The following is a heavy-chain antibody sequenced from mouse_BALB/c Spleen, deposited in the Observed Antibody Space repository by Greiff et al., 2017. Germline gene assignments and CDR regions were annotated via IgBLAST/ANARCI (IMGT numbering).Heavy chain of an antibody. J-gene: IGHJ3*01. D-gene: IGHD3-1*01. Sequence: EVQLQQSGAELVKPGASVKLSCTASGFNIKDTYMHWVKQRPEQGLEWIGRIDPANGNTKYDPKFQGKATITADTSSNTAYLQLSSLTSEDTAVYYCASRDVYPWFAYWGQGTLVTVSA. CDR3: ASRDVYPWFAY. CDR1: GFNIKDTY. V-gene: IGHV14-3*02. CDR2: IDPANGNT.